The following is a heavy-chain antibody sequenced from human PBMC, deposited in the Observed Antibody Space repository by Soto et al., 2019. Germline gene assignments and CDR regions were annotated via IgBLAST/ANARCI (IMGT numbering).Heavy chain of an antibody. CDR2: IYWNDDK. CDR3: AHRKKYYYDSSGFSSPFVY. D-gene: IGHD3-22*01. J-gene: IGHJ4*02. CDR1: GFSLSTSGVG. V-gene: IGHV2-5*01. Sequence: QITLKESGPTLVKPTQTLTLTCTFSGFSLSTSGVGVGWIRQPPGKALEWLALIYWNDDKRYSPSLKSRLTITKDTSKNQVVLTMTNMDPVDTATYYCAHRKKYYYDSSGFSSPFVYWGQGTLVTVSS.